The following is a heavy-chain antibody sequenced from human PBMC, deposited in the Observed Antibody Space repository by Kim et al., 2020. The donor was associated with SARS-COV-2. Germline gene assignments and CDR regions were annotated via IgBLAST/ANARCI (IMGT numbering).Heavy chain of an antibody. Sequence: GGSLRLSCAASGFTFSSYGMHWVRQAPGKGLERVAVIWYDGSNKYYADSVKGRFTISRDNSKNTLYLQMNSLRAEDTAVYYCAKDATHVIAAAAPPVGFDPWGQGTLVTVSS. J-gene: IGHJ5*02. CDR3: AKDATHVIAAAAPPVGFDP. D-gene: IGHD6-13*01. CDR1: GFTFSSYG. V-gene: IGHV3-33*06. CDR2: IWYDGSNK.